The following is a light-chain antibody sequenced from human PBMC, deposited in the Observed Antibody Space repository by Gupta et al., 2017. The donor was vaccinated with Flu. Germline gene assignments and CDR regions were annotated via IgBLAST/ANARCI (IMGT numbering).Light chain of an antibody. CDR3: FSTDSSGNHRV. CDR1: ALPKKY. Sequence: SSQLTQPPSVSVSPGQTARITCSGDALPKKYTYWYQQKSGQAPFLVIYDDTKRPSGIPARFSCASSGTIASLTISDAQVEDEADFYCFSTDSSGNHRVFGGGTKLTVL. CDR2: DDT. J-gene: IGLJ2*01. V-gene: IGLV3-10*01.